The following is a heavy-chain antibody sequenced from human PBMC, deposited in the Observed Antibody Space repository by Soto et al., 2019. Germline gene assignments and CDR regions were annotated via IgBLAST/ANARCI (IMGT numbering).Heavy chain of an antibody. Sequence: ELQLVESGGGLIQPGGSLRLSCAASGFTVSSNYMSWVRQVPGMGLEWVSVIYGGGSTYYADSVKGRFTISRDNSKNTLYLQMNSLIAEDTAVYFCARGQDYYYYGMDVWGQGTTVTVSS. V-gene: IGHV3-53*01. CDR3: ARGQDYYYYGMDV. CDR2: IYGGGST. J-gene: IGHJ6*02. CDR1: GFTVSSNY.